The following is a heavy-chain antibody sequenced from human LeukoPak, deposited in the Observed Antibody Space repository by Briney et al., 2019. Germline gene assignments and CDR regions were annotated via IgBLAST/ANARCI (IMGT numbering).Heavy chain of an antibody. CDR1: GGTFSSYA. CDR2: IIPILGIA. V-gene: IGHV1-69*04. J-gene: IGHJ5*02. Sequence: ASVKVSCKASGGTFSSYAISWVRQAPGQGLEWMGRIIPILGIANYAQKFQGRVTITADKSTSTAYMELSSLRSEDTAVYYCARDHRPGYSGSPDQTGFDPWGQGTLVTVSS. CDR3: ARDHRPGYSGSPDQTGFDP. D-gene: IGHD1-26*01.